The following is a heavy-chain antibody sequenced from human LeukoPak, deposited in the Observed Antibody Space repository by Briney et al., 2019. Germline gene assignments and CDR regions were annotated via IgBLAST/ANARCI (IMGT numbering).Heavy chain of an antibody. CDR3: ARDLGYCSGGTCYVGYFDY. J-gene: IGHJ4*02. CDR1: GFTVSSKY. CDR2: LYSDGST. V-gene: IGHV3-66*01. D-gene: IGHD2-15*01. Sequence: GGSLRLSCAASGFTVSSKYINWVRQAPGKGLEWVSILYSDGSTYYADSVKGRFTISRDNFKNTLYLQTNSLRAEDTAVYYCARDLGYCSGGTCYVGYFDYCGQGTLVTVSS.